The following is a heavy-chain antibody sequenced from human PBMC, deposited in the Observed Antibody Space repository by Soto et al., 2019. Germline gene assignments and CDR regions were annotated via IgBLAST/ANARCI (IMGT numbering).Heavy chain of an antibody. J-gene: IGHJ4*02. Sequence: GGTLRLSCAVSGFPLEKYGMNWVRQAPGKGLEWVSSISFSGDYIYYAASVKGRFTISRDNARNSLYLQRNRLGVDDTARYFCARATYNSYHEYWGQGTQVTVSS. CDR2: ISFSGDYI. D-gene: IGHD1-20*01. CDR1: GFPLEKYG. V-gene: IGHV3-21*01. CDR3: ARATYNSYHEY.